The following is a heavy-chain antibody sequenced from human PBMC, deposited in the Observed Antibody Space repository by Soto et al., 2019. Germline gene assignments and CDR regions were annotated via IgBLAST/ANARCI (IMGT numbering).Heavy chain of an antibody. Sequence: SETMSLPCCVSGDSINSIHWWNWVRQPPGKGLEWIGQISHSGSTNYNPSLTSRVTISVDKSKNHFSLKLTSVTAADTAVYYCAALHFWSGPWTHTRLDYWGQGTLVTVSS. CDR1: GDSINSIHW. CDR2: ISHSGST. D-gene: IGHD3-3*02. V-gene: IGHV4-4*02. J-gene: IGHJ4*02. CDR3: AALHFWSGPWTHTRLDY.